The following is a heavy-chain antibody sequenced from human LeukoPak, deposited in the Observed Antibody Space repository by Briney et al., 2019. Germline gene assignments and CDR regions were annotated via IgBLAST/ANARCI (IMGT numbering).Heavy chain of an antibody. Sequence: SETLSLTCTVSGGSISSYYWSWVRQPLGKGLEWIAYMYYTGSTYYNPSLKGRATLSVDTSKNQFSLKLSSVTAADTAVYYCAGEMAIITPYYYMDAWGKGTTVTVSS. CDR2: MYYTGST. V-gene: IGHV4-59*12. D-gene: IGHD5-24*01. CDR3: AGEMAIITPYYYMDA. J-gene: IGHJ6*03. CDR1: GGSISSYY.